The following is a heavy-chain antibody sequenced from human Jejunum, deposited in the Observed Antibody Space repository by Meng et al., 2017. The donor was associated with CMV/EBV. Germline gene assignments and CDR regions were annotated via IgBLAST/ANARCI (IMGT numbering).Heavy chain of an antibody. CDR2: SSISGDII. V-gene: IGHV3-48*03. J-gene: IGHJ4*02. CDR1: GFDLGSCE. Sequence: GFDLGSCEVSWVRQSTGKGLEWLSYSSISGDIIHSANSVKDRFTISKDNSKNLLYRQMSSLRAEDTAVYYCAREVPGMVTRFDHWDQGTRVTVSS. CDR3: AREVPGMVTRFDH. D-gene: IGHD4-23*01.